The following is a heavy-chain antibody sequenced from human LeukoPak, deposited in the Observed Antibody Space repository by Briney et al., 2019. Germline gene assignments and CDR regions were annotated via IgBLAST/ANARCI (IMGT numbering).Heavy chain of an antibody. Sequence: GASVKVSCKASGYTFTSYYMHWVRQAPGQGLEWMGIINPSGGSTSYAQKFQGRVTMTRDTSTSTVYMELSSLRSEDTAVYYCAKDRSRDGYNQEAFDIWGQGTMVTVSS. CDR3: AKDRSRDGYNQEAFDI. D-gene: IGHD5-24*01. J-gene: IGHJ3*02. V-gene: IGHV1-46*01. CDR1: GYTFTSYY. CDR2: INPSGGST.